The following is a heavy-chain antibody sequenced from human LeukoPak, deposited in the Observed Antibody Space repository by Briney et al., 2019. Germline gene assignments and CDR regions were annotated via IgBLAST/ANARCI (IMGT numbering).Heavy chain of an antibody. Sequence: PGGSLRLSCAASGFTFSSYAMSWVRQAPGKGLEWVSVIYSGGSTYYADSVKGRFTISRDNSKNTLYLQMNSLRAEDTAVYYCARDSRYSSGWLDYWGQGTLVTVSS. CDR1: GFTFSSYA. D-gene: IGHD6-19*01. CDR3: ARDSRYSSGWLDY. CDR2: IYSGGST. J-gene: IGHJ4*02. V-gene: IGHV3-66*01.